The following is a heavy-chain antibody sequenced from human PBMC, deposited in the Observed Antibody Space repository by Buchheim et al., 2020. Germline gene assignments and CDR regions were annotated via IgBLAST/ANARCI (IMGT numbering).Heavy chain of an antibody. CDR1: GFTFSSYV. Sequence: EVQLLESGGGLIQPGGSLRLSCAGSGFTFSSYVMNWVRQAPGKGLEWVSGIGGSGSSTFYADSVKGRFTISRDNSKNTLYLQMNGLRAEDTAVYYCAKPRDGYNWGSFHYWGQGTL. D-gene: IGHD5-24*01. CDR2: IGGSGSST. V-gene: IGHV3-23*01. J-gene: IGHJ4*02. CDR3: AKPRDGYNWGSFHY.